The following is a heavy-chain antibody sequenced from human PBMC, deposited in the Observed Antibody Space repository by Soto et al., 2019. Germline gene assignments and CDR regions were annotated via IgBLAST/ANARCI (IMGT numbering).Heavy chain of an antibody. CDR1: GDSFSSSNW. J-gene: IGHJ4*02. V-gene: IGHV4-4*02. Sequence: QVQLQESGPGLVKPSGTLSLTCGVSGDSFSSSNWWTWVRQPPGKGLEWIGDILHTGHTDYSPSLRSRVTISIDTSKKEFSLNLTSVTATDTAVYYCARSPRRVGGQWYLDYWGQGAMVTVSS. CDR3: ARSPRRVGGQWYLDY. CDR2: ILHTGHT. D-gene: IGHD6-19*01.